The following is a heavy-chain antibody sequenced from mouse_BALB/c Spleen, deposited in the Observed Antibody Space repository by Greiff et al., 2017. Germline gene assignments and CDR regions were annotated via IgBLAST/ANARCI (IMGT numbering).Heavy chain of an antibody. V-gene: IGHV3-2*02. J-gene: IGHJ4*01. CDR2: ISYSGST. CDR1: GYSITSDYA. Sequence: EVMLVESGPGLVKPSQSLSLTCTVTGYSITSDYAWNWIRQFPGNKLEWMGYISYSGSTSYNPSLKSRISITRDTSKNQFFLQLNSVTTEDTATYYCARSIYYGNYYAMDYWGQGTSVTVSS. CDR3: ARSIYYGNYYAMDY. D-gene: IGHD2-1*01.